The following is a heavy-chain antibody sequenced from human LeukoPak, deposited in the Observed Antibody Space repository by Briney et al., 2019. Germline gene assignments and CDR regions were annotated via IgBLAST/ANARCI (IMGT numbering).Heavy chain of an antibody. CDR3: AREGTVAAFDY. V-gene: IGHV3-33*08. CDR2: IWYDGSNK. J-gene: IGHJ4*02. CDR1: GFTFSSYG. D-gene: IGHD6-19*01. Sequence: PGGSLRLSCAASGFTFSSYGMHWVRQAPGKGLEWVAVIWYDGSNKYYADSVKGRFTISRDNSKNTLYLQMNSLRAEDTAVYYCAREGTVAAFDYWGQGTLVTVSS.